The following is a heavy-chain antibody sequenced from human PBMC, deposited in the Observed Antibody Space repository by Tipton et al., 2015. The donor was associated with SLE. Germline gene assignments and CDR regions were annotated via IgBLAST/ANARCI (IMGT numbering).Heavy chain of an antibody. CDR1: GGSFSGYY. D-gene: IGHD3-16*01. J-gene: IGHJ5*02. CDR3: ARRARGNWFDP. CDR2: INHSGST. Sequence: LRLSCAVYGGSFSGYYWSWIRQPPGKGLEWIGEINHSGSTNYNPSLKSRVTISVDTSKNQFSLKLSSVTAADTAVYYCARRARGNWFDPWGQGTLVTVSS. V-gene: IGHV4-34*01.